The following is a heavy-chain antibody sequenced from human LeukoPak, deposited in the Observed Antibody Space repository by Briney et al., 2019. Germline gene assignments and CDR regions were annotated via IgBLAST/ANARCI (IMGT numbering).Heavy chain of an antibody. CDR1: GFTFSSYG. CDR3: AKNPPAYYYDSSGYQDY. V-gene: IGHV3-30*02. CDR2: IRYDGSNK. J-gene: IGHJ4*02. D-gene: IGHD3-22*01. Sequence: GGSLRLSCAASGFTFSSYGMHWVRQAPGKGLEWMAFIRYDGSNKYYADSVKGRFTISRDNSKNTLYLQMNSLRAEDTAVYYCAKNPPAYYYDSSGYQDYWGQGTLVTVSS.